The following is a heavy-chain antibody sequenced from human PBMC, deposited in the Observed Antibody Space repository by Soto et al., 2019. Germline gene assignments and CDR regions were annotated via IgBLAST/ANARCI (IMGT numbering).Heavy chain of an antibody. J-gene: IGHJ4*02. V-gene: IGHV3-23*04. CDR3: AKNSGTFVTSSRVFDF. CDR1: GFTFTTYA. D-gene: IGHD3-10*01. Sequence: EVQLVESGGGLVQPGGSLRLSCAASGFTFTTYAMSWVRQAPGKGLEWVSIISGSGDSTNYADSVKGRFTVSRDNSKNTMFLQMNSLRVEDTAVYYCAKNSGTFVTSSRVFDFWGQGTLVTVSS. CDR2: ISGSGDST.